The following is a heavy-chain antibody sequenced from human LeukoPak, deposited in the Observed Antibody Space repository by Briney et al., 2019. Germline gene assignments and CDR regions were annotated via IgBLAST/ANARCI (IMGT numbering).Heavy chain of an antibody. J-gene: IGHJ4*02. Sequence: GGSLRLSCVASGFSFGKYWMSWVRQAPGKGLEWVANIKLDGSEKNYVDSVKGRFTISRDNTKNSLYLQMNSLRVEDTAVFYCARDQYDTWSRRGNFDSWGQGTLVIVSS. CDR2: IKLDGSEK. CDR1: GFSFGKYW. CDR3: ARDQYDTWSRRGNFDS. D-gene: IGHD3-3*01. V-gene: IGHV3-7*03.